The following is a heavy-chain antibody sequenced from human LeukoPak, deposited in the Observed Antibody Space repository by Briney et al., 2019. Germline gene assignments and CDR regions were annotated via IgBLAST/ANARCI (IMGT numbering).Heavy chain of an antibody. Sequence: ASVKVSCKASGYTFTSYGISWVRQAPGQGLEWMGWISCYNGDTMYAQNVQGRVTMTTDTSTRTAYMELRSLRSDDTAMYYCARDPSNSSGYHAHFDSWGQGTLVTVSS. CDR2: ISCYNGDT. CDR1: GYTFTSYG. V-gene: IGHV1-18*01. D-gene: IGHD3-22*01. J-gene: IGHJ4*02. CDR3: ARDPSNSSGYHAHFDS.